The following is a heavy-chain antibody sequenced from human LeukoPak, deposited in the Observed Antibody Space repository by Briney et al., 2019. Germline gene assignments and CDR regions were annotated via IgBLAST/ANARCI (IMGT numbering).Heavy chain of an antibody. CDR3: ARVREVGTGFDY. CDR2: TYYRSKWYN. D-gene: IGHD1-26*01. Sequence: SQTLSLTCVISGDSVSGNSGAWNWIRQSPSRGLEWLGRTYYRSKWYNDYAVSVKSRITINPDTSKNQFSLQLNSVTPEDTAVYYCARVREVGTGFDYWGQGTLVTVSS. CDR1: GDSVSGNSGA. V-gene: IGHV6-1*01. J-gene: IGHJ4*02.